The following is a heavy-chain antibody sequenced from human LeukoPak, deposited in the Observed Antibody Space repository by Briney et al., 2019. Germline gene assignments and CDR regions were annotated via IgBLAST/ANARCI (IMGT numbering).Heavy chain of an antibody. D-gene: IGHD3-22*01. CDR1: GYSFTSYW. CDR3: ARTYDSSGYGLGWFDP. J-gene: IGHJ5*02. CDR2: IYPGDSDT. Sequence: GESLKISCKGSGYSFTSYWIGWVRQMPGKGLEWMGIIYPGDSDTRYSPSFQGQVAISADKSISTAYLQWSSLEASDTAMYYCARTYDSSGYGLGWFDPWGQGTLVTVSS. V-gene: IGHV5-51*01.